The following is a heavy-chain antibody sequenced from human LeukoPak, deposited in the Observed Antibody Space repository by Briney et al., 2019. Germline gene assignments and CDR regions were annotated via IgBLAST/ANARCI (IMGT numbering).Heavy chain of an antibody. J-gene: IGHJ3*02. CDR2: INPNSGGT. CDR1: GYTFTGYY. D-gene: IGHD3-10*01. Sequence: GASVKVSCKASGYTFTGYYMHWVRQAPGQGLEWMGWINPNSGGTNYAQKFQGRVTMTRDTSISTAYMGLSRLRSEDTAVYYCARSYYGSGSYGGGAFDIWGQGTMVTVSS. CDR3: ARSYYGSGSYGGGAFDI. V-gene: IGHV1-2*02.